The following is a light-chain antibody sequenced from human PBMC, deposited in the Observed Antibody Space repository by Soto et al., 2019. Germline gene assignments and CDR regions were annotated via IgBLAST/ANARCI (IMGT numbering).Light chain of an antibody. CDR2: DVT. CDR3: CSYAGGSFEV. V-gene: IGLV2-23*02. Sequence: QSVLTQPASVSGSPGESITISCTGTNSDVGLYALVSWYQQHPGKAPKLIIYDVTKRPSGVSDRFSGSKSGSTASLSISGLQAEDEADYFCCSYAGGSFEVFGGGTKLTVL. CDR1: NSDVGLYAL. J-gene: IGLJ2*01.